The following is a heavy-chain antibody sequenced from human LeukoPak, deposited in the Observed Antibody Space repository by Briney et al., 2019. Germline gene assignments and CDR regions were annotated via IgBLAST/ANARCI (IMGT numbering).Heavy chain of an antibody. J-gene: IGHJ1*01. D-gene: IGHD3-22*01. Sequence: GGSLRLSCAASGFTFSDYYMSWIRQAPGKGLEWVSYISSSGSTIYYADSVKGRFTISRDNAKNSLYLQMNTLRAEDTAVYYCATYSSLNRREFQYWGQGTLLTVSS. CDR3: ATYSSLNRREFQY. CDR1: GFTFSDYY. CDR2: ISSSGSTI. V-gene: IGHV3-11*04.